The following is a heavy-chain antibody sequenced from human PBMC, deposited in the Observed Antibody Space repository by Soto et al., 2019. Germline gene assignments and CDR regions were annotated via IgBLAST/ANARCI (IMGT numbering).Heavy chain of an antibody. J-gene: IGHJ4*02. CDR3: AKGPTVYYDSSGPFDY. Sequence: GGSLRLSCAASGFSFSIYAMNWVRQAPGKGLEWVSGISGGGGSTYHADSVKGRFTISRDNSKNTLYLQMNSLRAEDTAVYYCAKGPTVYYDSSGPFDYWGQGTLVTVSS. CDR1: GFSFSIYA. V-gene: IGHV3-23*01. CDR2: ISGGGGST. D-gene: IGHD3-22*01.